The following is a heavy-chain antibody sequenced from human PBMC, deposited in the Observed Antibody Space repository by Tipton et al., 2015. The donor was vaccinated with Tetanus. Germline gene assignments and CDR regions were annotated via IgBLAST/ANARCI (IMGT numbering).Heavy chain of an antibody. CDR3: ARANNEFPKKCPFDS. CDR1: DESISSSSYY. V-gene: IGHV4-39*07. D-gene: IGHD1-1*01. CDR2: ISNSGTS. J-gene: IGHJ4*02. Sequence: LRLSCTVSDESISSSSYYWGWIRHHPGRGLEWIASISNSGTSYNNPSFRSRVTISVDTSKNQFSLRLTSVTAADTAVYYCARANNEFPKKCPFDSWGQGSLVIVSS.